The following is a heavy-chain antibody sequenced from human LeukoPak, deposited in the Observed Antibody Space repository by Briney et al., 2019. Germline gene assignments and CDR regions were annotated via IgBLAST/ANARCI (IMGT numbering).Heavy chain of an antibody. V-gene: IGHV1-8*01. J-gene: IGHJ4*02. CDR3: ARWSRWELLNY. CDR1: GYTFTSYD. D-gene: IGHD1-26*01. CDR2: MNPNSGNT. Sequence: GASVTVSCTASGYTFTSYDINWVRQATGQGLEWMGWMNPNSGNTGYAQKFQGRVTMARNTSISTAYMELSSLRSEDTAVYYCARWSRWELLNYWGQGTLVTVSS.